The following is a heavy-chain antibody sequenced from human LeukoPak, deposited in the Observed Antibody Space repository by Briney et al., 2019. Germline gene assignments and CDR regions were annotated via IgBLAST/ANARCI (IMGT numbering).Heavy chain of an antibody. D-gene: IGHD6-19*01. Sequence: GGSLRLSCAASGFTVSSSYMSWVRQAPGKGLEWVSVIYSGGSTYYADSVKGRFTISRDNSKNTLYLQRNSLRAEDTAVYYCARDRLPYSSGPLHFDYWGQGTLVTVSS. V-gene: IGHV3-53*01. J-gene: IGHJ4*02. CDR3: ARDRLPYSSGPLHFDY. CDR2: IYSGGST. CDR1: GFTVSSSY.